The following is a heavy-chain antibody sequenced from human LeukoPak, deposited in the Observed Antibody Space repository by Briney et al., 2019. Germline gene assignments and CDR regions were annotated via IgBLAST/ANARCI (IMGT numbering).Heavy chain of an antibody. CDR3: RDYVPPGGTRKDYCSKPKGYYFDY. Sequence: QPGGSLRLSCAASGFTFSSYAMSWVRQAPGKGLEWVSAISGSGGGAYYADSVTGRFTISRDNSKNTLYLQMNRLRAEVTAVYYCRDYVPPGGTRKDYCSKPKGYYFDYWGQGTVVTVSS. CDR1: GFTFSSYA. J-gene: IGHJ4*02. CDR2: ISGSGGGA. V-gene: IGHV3-23*01. D-gene: IGHD4-23*01.